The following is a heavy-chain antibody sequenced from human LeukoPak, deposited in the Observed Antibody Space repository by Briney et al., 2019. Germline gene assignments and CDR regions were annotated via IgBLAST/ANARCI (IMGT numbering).Heavy chain of an antibody. J-gene: IGHJ6*02. Sequence: SETLSLTCAVYGVSFSGYYWSWIRQHPGKGLEWIGYIYYSGSTYYNPSLKSRVTISVDTSKNQFSLKLSSVTAADTAVYYCAREVVPAAMDYYYYGMDVWGQGTTVTASS. CDR2: IYYSGST. CDR1: GVSFSGYY. D-gene: IGHD2-2*01. CDR3: AREVVPAAMDYYYYGMDV. V-gene: IGHV4-31*11.